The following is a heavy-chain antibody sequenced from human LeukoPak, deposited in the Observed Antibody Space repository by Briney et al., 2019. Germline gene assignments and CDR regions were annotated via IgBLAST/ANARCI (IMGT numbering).Heavy chain of an antibody. D-gene: IGHD3-16*01. V-gene: IGHV4-4*07. CDR3: ASGADAFETSGDYFDY. CDR2: IYSSGST. CDR1: GASIDTYH. J-gene: IGHJ4*02. Sequence: SETLSLACTVSGASIDTYHWNWIRQPAGKGLEWIGRIYSSGSTNYNPSLKGRVTMSVETSTNQVSLKVTSVTAADTAVYYCASGADAFETSGDYFDYWGQGTLVTVSS.